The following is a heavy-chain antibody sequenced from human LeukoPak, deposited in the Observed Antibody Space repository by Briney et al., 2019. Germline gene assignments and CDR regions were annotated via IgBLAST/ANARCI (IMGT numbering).Heavy chain of an antibody. Sequence: ASVKVSCKASGYTFTSYGISWVRQAPGQGLEWMGWISAYNGNTNYAQKLQGRVTMTTDTSTSTAYMELRSLRSDDTAVYYCARAGYDSHWRGRKNWFDPWGQGTLVTVSS. CDR3: ARAGYDSHWRGRKNWFDP. J-gene: IGHJ5*02. V-gene: IGHV1-18*01. CDR2: ISAYNGNT. D-gene: IGHD3-3*01. CDR1: GYTFTSYG.